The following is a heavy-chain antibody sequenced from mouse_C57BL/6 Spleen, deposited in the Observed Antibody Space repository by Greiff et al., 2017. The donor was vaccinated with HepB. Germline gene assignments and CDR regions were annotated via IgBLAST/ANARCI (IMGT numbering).Heavy chain of an antibody. V-gene: IGHV1-9*01. J-gene: IGHJ2*01. CDR2: ILSGSGST. D-gene: IGHD2-1*01. CDR3: ARYYYGNPDY. Sequence: VQLQQSGAELMKPGASVKLSCKATGYTFTGFWIAWVKQRPGHGLEWIGEILSGSGSTYYNEKFKGKATFAADTSTNTANMQRSSLATEDSAIYYSARYYYGNPDYWGQGTTLTVSS. CDR1: GYTFTGFW.